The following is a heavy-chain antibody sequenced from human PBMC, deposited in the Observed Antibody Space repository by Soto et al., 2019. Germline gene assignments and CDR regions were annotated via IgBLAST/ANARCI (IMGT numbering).Heavy chain of an antibody. D-gene: IGHD7-27*01. V-gene: IGHV3-23*01. Sequence: EVQVLESGGGLVQPGGSLRLSCAGSGFTFINYAMNWVRQAPGKGLEWVSSISGGGDAAFFPDSVRGRFTISRDNSKNTVTLQMNSLGVDDTAVYYCARKILGSTTRPNYWYFALWGRGTRVTVSS. J-gene: IGHJ2*01. CDR2: ISGGGDAA. CDR1: GFTFINYA. CDR3: ARKILGSTTRPNYWYFAL.